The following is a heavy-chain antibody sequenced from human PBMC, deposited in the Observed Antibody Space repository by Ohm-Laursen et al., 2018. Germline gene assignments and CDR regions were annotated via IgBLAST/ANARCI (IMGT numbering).Heavy chain of an antibody. CDR3: PGNGSGGNDY. Sequence: SQTLSLTCSVSGGYINSGGYYWSWLRQHPGKGLEWLGYIYYSGSTYYNPSLKSRVTISVDTSKNQFSLKLSSVTAADTAVYYCPGNGSGGNDYWGQGTLVTVSS. J-gene: IGHJ4*02. D-gene: IGHD3-10*01. CDR1: GGYINSGGYY. V-gene: IGHV4-31*03. CDR2: IYYSGST.